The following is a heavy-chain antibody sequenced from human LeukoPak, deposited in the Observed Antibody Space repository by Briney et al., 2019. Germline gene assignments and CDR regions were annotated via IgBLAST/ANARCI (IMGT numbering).Heavy chain of an antibody. CDR3: ARGDRGMVPDY. J-gene: IGHJ4*02. Sequence: GESLKISCKGSGYRFTSYWIGWVRQMPGKGLEWMGIIYPGDSDTRYSPSFQGQVTVSADKSITTAYLQWRSLKASDTAMYYCARGDRGMVPDYWGQGTLVTVSS. V-gene: IGHV5-51*01. CDR2: IYPGDSDT. CDR1: GYRFTSYW. D-gene: IGHD5-18*01.